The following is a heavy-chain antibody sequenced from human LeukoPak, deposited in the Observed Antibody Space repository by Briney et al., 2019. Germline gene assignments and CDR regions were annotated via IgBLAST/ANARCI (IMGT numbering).Heavy chain of an antibody. J-gene: IGHJ4*02. D-gene: IGHD5-12*01. V-gene: IGHV3-23*01. CDR2: ISGNGDTT. CDR3: ARSEGTIGGYSGYDDY. CDR1: GFSFNNYV. Sequence: GGSLRLSCAASGFSFNNYVMSWVRQAPGKGLECVSGISGNGDTTYYAGSVKGRFTISRDNAKNSLYLQMNSLRAEDTAVYYCARSEGTIGGYSGYDDYWGQGTLVTVSS.